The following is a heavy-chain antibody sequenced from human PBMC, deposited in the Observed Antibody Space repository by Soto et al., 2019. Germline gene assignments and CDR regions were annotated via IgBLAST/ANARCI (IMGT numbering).Heavy chain of an antibody. V-gene: IGHV5-51*01. CDR1: GYRFTTNW. D-gene: IGHD4-17*01. CDR3: ARLYGDPDY. Sequence: EVQLVQSGAEVKKPGESLKISCKGSGYRFTTNWIGWVRQMPGKGLEWMGIIYPADSDTRYSPSFQGQVIISADKSMSTAYLQWGSLKASDTAMYCCARLYGDPDYWGRGTLVTGSS. CDR2: IYPADSDT. J-gene: IGHJ4*02.